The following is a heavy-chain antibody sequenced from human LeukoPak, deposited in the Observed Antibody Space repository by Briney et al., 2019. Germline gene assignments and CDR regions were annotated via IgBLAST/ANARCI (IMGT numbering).Heavy chain of an antibody. V-gene: IGHV3-7*01. CDR2: IKKDGSER. D-gene: IGHD3-16*01. J-gene: IGHJ3*02. CDR3: ARLPSRGAFEI. CDR1: GFTFSSYW. Sequence: GGSLRLSCAASGFTFSSYWMNWVRQAPGKGLEWVANIKKDGSERYYVDSVKGRFTISRDNAKNSLYLQMNSLRAEDTAVYYCARLPSRGAFEIWGQGTMVTVSS.